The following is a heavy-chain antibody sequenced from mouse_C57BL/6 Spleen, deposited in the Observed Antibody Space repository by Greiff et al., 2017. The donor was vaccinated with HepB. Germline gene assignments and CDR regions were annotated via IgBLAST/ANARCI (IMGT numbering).Heavy chain of an antibody. CDR3: ARSPLGGSSFDY. CDR1: GYTFTSYW. Sequence: QVQLQQPGAELVMPGASVKLSCKASGYTFTSYWMHWVKQRPGQGLEWIGEIDPSDSYTNYNQKFKGKSTLTVDKSSSTAYMQLSSLTSEDSAVYYCARSPLGGSSFDYWGQGTTLTVSS. CDR2: IDPSDSYT. D-gene: IGHD1-1*01. V-gene: IGHV1-69*01. J-gene: IGHJ2*01.